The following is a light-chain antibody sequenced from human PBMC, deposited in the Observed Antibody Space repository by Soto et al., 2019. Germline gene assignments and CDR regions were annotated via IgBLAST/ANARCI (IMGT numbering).Light chain of an antibody. CDR2: DIS. CDR3: NSYTSSRTRYV. Sequence: QSALTQPASVSGSPGQTVTISCTGSSCNIGGYNYVPWYQQLPGTAPKLMIYDISNRPSGVSKRFSGSKSGNTASLAISGLQAEDEADYYCNSYTSSRTRYVFGTGTKLTVL. J-gene: IGLJ1*01. CDR1: SCNIGGYNY. V-gene: IGLV2-14*01.